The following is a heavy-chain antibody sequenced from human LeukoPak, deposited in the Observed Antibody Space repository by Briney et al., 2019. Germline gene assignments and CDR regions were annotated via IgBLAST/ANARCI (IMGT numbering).Heavy chain of an antibody. CDR3: AKDLYAYYDSSGYSAHAFDI. J-gene: IGHJ3*02. V-gene: IGHV3-23*01. CDR1: GFTFSSYA. Sequence: GGSLRLSCAASGFTFSSYAMSWVRQAPGKGLEWVSAISGSGGSTYYADSVKGRLTISRDNSKNTLYLQMNSLRAEDTAVYYCAKDLYAYYDSSGYSAHAFDIWGQGTMVTVSS. D-gene: IGHD3-22*01. CDR2: ISGSGGST.